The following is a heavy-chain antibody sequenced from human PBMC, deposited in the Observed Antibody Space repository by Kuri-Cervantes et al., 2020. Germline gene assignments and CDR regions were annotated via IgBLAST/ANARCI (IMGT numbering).Heavy chain of an antibody. V-gene: IGHV5-51*01. Sequence: GGSLRLSCKGSGYSFTNYWIGWVRQMPGKGLEWMGIIYPGDSDTRYSPSFQGQVTISADKSISTAYLQWSSLKASDTAMYYCARQPPPTVVTPYYFDYWGQGTLVTVSS. CDR2: IYPGDSDT. CDR3: ARQPPPTVVTPYYFDY. D-gene: IGHD4-23*01. J-gene: IGHJ4*02. CDR1: GYSFTNYW.